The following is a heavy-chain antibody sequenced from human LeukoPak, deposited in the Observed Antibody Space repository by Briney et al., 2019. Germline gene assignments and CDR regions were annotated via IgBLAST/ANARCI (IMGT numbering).Heavy chain of an antibody. CDR1: GYTFTGYY. V-gene: IGHV1-2*02. D-gene: IGHD3-3*01. CDR3: ARDLRITIFGVVSHANDAFDI. CDR2: INPNSGGT. Sequence: ASVKVSCKASGYTFTGYYMHWVRQAPGQGLEWMGWINPNSGGTNYAQKFQGRVTMTRGTSISTAYMELSRLRSDDTAVYYCARDLRITIFGVVSHANDAFDIWGQGTMVTVSS. J-gene: IGHJ3*02.